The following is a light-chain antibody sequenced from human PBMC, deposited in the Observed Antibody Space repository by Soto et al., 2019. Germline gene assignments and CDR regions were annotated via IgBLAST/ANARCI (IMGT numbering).Light chain of an antibody. CDR2: GAS. V-gene: IGKV3-11*01. CDR1: QSVGRY. J-gene: IGKJ3*01. Sequence: EIALTQSPATLSLSPGERASLSCRASQSVGRYLAWYQQRPGQAPRLLIHGASNRANGIPARFSGSASGTDFTLTISSLQPEDFAVYYWQQRNTWPFTFGPGTKVDI. CDR3: QQRNTWPFT.